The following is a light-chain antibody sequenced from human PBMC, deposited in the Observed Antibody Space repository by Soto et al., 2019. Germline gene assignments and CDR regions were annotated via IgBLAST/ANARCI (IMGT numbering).Light chain of an antibody. J-gene: IGKJ5*01. CDR3: MQGTHWPIT. V-gene: IGKV1-39*01. CDR2: AAS. Sequence: DIQMTQSPSSLSTSVGDRVTITCRASQGISTFLNWYQQKPGKAPRLLIYAASRLQSGVPARFSGSGSGTDFALKISRVEAEDVGVYYCMQGTHWPITFGQGTRLEI. CDR1: QGISTF.